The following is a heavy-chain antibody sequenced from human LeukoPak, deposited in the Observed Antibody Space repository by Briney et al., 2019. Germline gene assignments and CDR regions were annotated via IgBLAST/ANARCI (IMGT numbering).Heavy chain of an antibody. CDR3: TRNVDTAMVFDY. V-gene: IGHV3-49*04. CDR2: IRSKAYGGTT. D-gene: IGHD5-18*01. J-gene: IGHJ4*02. CDR1: GFTFSSYS. Sequence: PGGSLRLSCAASGFTFSSYSMNWVRQAPGKGLEWVGFIRSKAYGGTTEYAASVKGRFTISRDDSKSIAYLQMNSLKTEDTAAYYCTRNVDTAMVFDYWGQGTLVTVSS.